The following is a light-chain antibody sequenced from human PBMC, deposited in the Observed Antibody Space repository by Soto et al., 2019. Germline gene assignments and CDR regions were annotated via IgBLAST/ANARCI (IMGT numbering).Light chain of an antibody. CDR3: AAWDDSLSGVV. V-gene: IGLV1-47*01. J-gene: IGLJ2*01. Sequence: QSALTQPPSASGTPGQRVTISCSGSSSNIGSNYVYWYQQLPGTAPKLLIYRNNQRPSGVPDRFSGSKSGTSASLAISGLRSEDEAAYYCAAWDDSLSGVVFGGGTKVTVL. CDR2: RNN. CDR1: SSNIGSNY.